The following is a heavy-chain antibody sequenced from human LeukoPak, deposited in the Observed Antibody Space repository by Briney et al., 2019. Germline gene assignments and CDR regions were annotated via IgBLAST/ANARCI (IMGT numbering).Heavy chain of an antibody. CDR2: ISYDGSNK. V-gene: IGHV3-30*04. Sequence: GGSLRLSCAASGFTFSSLAMHWVRQAPGKGLEWVAVISYDGSNKYYADSVKGRFTISRDNSKNTLYLQMNSLRAEDTAVYYCAREGQWLAPYYYGMDVWGQGTTVTVSS. D-gene: IGHD6-19*01. CDR3: AREGQWLAPYYYGMDV. CDR1: GFTFSSLA. J-gene: IGHJ6*02.